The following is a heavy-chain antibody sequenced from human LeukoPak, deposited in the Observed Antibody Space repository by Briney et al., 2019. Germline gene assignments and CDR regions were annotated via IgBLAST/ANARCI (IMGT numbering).Heavy chain of an antibody. CDR3: AKHLYYYDSSGRGGGFDY. J-gene: IGHJ4*02. Sequence: GGALRLSCAASGFTFSGYWMSWGRQAPGKGLGWVSAISGSGGSTYYADSVKGRFTISRDNSKNTLYLQMNSLRAEDTAVYYCAKHLYYYDSSGRGGGFDYWGQGTLVTVSS. CDR2: ISGSGGST. V-gene: IGHV3-23*01. CDR1: GFTFSGYW. D-gene: IGHD3-22*01.